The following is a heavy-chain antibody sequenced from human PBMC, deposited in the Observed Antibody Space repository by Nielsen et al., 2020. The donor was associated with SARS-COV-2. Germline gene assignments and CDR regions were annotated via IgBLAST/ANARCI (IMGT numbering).Heavy chain of an antibody. CDR2: IYSDGST. D-gene: IGHD3-9*01. Sequence: GESLKISCVAPGFTVSRYNMNWVRQAPGKGLEWVSIIYSDGSTYYAGSVKGRLTISRDNSKNTLYLQMNSLRPDDTAVYYCATQYFDWVWYMFYGVDVWGQGTTVTVSS. CDR1: GFTVSRYN. J-gene: IGHJ6*02. CDR3: ATQYFDWVWYMFYGVDV. V-gene: IGHV3-53*05.